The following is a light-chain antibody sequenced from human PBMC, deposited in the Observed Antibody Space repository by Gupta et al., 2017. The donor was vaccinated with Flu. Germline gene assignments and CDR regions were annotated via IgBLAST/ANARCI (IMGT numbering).Light chain of an antibody. J-gene: IGKJ1*01. V-gene: IGKV1-39*01. CDR3: QQNCSTRT. Sequence: MPQSPSSLSASVEHSVTLTCRASQSISSYLNWYQQKPGQAPKLLIYAASSLQSGVPERFSGSGSGTDFTLTISSLEPEDFAAYYCQQNCSTRTFGQGTKVEIK. CDR2: AAS. CDR1: QSISSY.